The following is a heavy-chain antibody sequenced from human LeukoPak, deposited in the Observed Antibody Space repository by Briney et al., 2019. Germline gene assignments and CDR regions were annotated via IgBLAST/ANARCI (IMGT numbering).Heavy chain of an antibody. V-gene: IGHV1-2*04. CDR3: ARGTVTAVEAFDI. Sequence: ASVKVSCKASGYTFTSYYMHWVRQAPGQGLEWMGWINPNSGGTNYAQKFQGWVTMTRDTSISTAYMELSRLRSDDTAVYYCARGTVTAVEAFDIWGQGTMVTVSS. CDR2: INPNSGGT. J-gene: IGHJ3*02. D-gene: IGHD4-17*01. CDR1: GYTFTSYY.